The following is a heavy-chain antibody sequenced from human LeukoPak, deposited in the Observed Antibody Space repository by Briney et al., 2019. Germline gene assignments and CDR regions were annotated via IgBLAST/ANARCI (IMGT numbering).Heavy chain of an antibody. CDR1: GFTFSSYG. J-gene: IGHJ5*02. CDR2: ISYDGSNK. V-gene: IGHV3-30*18. CDR3: AKDLPWFDP. Sequence: GGSLRLSCAASGFTFSSYGMHWVRQAPGKGLEWVAVISYDGSNKYYADSVKGRFTISRDNSENTLYLQMNSLRAEDTAVYYCAKDLPWFDPWGQGTLVTVSS.